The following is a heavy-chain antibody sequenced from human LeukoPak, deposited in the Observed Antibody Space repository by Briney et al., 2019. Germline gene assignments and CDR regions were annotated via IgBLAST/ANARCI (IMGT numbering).Heavy chain of an antibody. CDR3: AKIRFYYDSSFDYWYFDL. D-gene: IGHD3-22*01. Sequence: GGSLRLSCAASGFPFSSYAMGWVRQAPRKGLEWVSGITASSGGTYYADSANGRFSISRDNSKNTLYLQINSLRAEDTAIYYCAKIRFYYDSSFDYWYFDLWGRGTLVTVSS. CDR1: GFPFSSYA. J-gene: IGHJ2*01. CDR2: ITASSGGT. V-gene: IGHV3-23*01.